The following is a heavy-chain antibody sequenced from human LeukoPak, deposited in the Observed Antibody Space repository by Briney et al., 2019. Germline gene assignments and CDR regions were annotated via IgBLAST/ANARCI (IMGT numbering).Heavy chain of an antibody. D-gene: IGHD5-18*01. CDR1: GYTFTAYY. V-gene: IGHV1-2*02. CDR2: INPNTGAT. J-gene: IGHJ4*02. CDR3: ARDDSFQFDS. Sequence: ASVKVSCKASGYTFTAYYMHWVRQAPGQGLEWMGWINPNTGATNYAQKFQGRATMTRATSISTAYMELSRATSDDTAMYYCARDDSFQFDSWGQGTLVTVSS.